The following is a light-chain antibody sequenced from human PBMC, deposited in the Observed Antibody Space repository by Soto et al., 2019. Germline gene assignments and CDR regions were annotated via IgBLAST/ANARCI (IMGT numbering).Light chain of an antibody. V-gene: IGKV3-11*01. Sequence: EIVMTQSPATLSVSPGERATLSCRASQSISSYLAWYQQKPGQAPRLLIYDASNRATGIPARFSGSGSGTDFTLTISSLEPEDFAVYYCQQRSNWPLGFGQGTRLEIK. J-gene: IGKJ5*01. CDR1: QSISSY. CDR2: DAS. CDR3: QQRSNWPLG.